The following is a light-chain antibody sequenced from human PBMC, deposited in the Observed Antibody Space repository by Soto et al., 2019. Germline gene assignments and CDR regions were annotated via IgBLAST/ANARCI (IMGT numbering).Light chain of an antibody. V-gene: IGKV3-11*01. J-gene: IGKJ3*01. CDR1: QSVSSY. CDR2: DAS. Sequence: EIVLTQSPATLSLSPGERATLSCRASQSVSSYLAWYQQKPGQAPRLLIYDASNRATGIPARFSGSGSGTDFTITISSLEPEDFAVYYCQQRSNFLVTFGPGTKVDIK. CDR3: QQRSNFLVT.